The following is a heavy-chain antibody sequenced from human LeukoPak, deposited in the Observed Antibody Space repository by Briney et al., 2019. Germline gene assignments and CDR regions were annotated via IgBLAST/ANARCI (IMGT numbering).Heavy chain of an antibody. CDR1: GYSFTSYW. D-gene: IGHD3-22*01. Sequence: GESLKISCKGSGYSFTSYWIGWVRQMPGKGLEWMGIIYPGDSDTRYSPSFQGQVTISADKSISTAYLQWSSLKASDTAMYYCARLRSGYYDNSVIGWFDPWGQGTLVTVSS. CDR2: IYPGDSDT. V-gene: IGHV5-51*01. J-gene: IGHJ5*02. CDR3: ARLRSGYYDNSVIGWFDP.